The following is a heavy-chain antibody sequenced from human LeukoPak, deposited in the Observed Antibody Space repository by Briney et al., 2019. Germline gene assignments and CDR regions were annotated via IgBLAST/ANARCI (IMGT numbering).Heavy chain of an antibody. CDR2: ISSSSSTI. D-gene: IGHD5-18*01. CDR1: GFTFSSCS. V-gene: IGHV3-48*01. CDR3: ARARIQLGFDY. J-gene: IGHJ4*02. Sequence: GGSLRLSCAASGFTFSSCSMNWVRQAPGKGLEWVSYISSSSSTIYYADSVKGRFTISRDNAKNSLYLQMNSLRAEDTAVYYCARARIQLGFDYWGQGTLVTVSS.